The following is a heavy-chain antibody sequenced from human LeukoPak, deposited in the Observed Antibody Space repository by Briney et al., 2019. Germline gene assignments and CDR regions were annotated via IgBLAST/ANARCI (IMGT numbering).Heavy chain of an antibody. D-gene: IGHD2-15*01. CDR2: INTQGTYT. Sequence: GSLRLSCAVSGITFSSYWMHWVRQDPGRGLLWVSRINTQGTYTNYADSVKGQFTISRDNAKNTLYLQMSSLRADDTAVYYCVIDLGDYNDFWGQGTLVSVSS. V-gene: IGHV3-74*01. J-gene: IGHJ4*02. CDR3: VIDLGDYNDF. CDR1: GITFSSYW.